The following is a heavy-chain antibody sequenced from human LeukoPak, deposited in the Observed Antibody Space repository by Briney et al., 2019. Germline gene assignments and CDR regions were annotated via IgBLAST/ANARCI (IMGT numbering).Heavy chain of an antibody. CDR3: AKSDCGSDGCKLLNY. CDR1: GFTFGDYY. D-gene: IGHD2-21*01. CDR2: IDGGGDAT. V-gene: IGHV3-23*01. J-gene: IGHJ4*02. Sequence: GGSLRLSCAASGFTFGDYYMSWIRQPPGKGLEWLSAIDGGGDATKYADSVKGRFTISRDNSKNTLSLQMNSLRVEDTAIYYCAKSDCGSDGCKLLNYWGQGILVTVSS.